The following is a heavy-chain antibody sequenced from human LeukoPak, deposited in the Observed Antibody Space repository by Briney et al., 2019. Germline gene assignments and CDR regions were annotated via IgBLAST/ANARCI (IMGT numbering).Heavy chain of an antibody. V-gene: IGHV3-23*01. J-gene: IGHJ4*02. Sequence: GGSLRLSCAASGFTFDDYAMHWVRQAPGKGLEWVSGIGGSGIRTYYADSVRGRFTVSRDNSKNILTLHLSSLRVEDTALYYCAKDRFGHTDQRPLAVDSWGQGTLVIVSS. D-gene: IGHD3-10*01. CDR2: IGGSGIRT. CDR1: GFTFDDYA. CDR3: AKDRFGHTDQRPLAVDS.